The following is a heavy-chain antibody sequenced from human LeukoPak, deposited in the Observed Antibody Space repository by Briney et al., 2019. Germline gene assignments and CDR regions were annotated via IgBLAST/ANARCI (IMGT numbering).Heavy chain of an antibody. CDR1: GFTVSSNY. V-gene: IGHV3-66*01. CDR2: IYSGGST. J-gene: IGHJ4*02. Sequence: GGSPRLSCAASGFTVSSNYMSWVRQAPGKGLEWVSVIYSGGSTYYADSVKGRFTISRDNSKNTLYLQMNSLRAEDTAVYYCASFVFDYDSSGYFDYWGQGTLVAVSS. D-gene: IGHD3-22*01. CDR3: ASFVFDYDSSGYFDY.